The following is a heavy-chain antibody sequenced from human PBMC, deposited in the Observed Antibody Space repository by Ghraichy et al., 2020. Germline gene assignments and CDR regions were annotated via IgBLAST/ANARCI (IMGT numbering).Heavy chain of an antibody. V-gene: IGHV4-4*07. D-gene: IGHD1-26*01. CDR1: GGSISSYY. CDR2: IYTGGNT. Sequence: SETLSLTCTVSGGSISSYYWSWIRQPAGKGLEWIGRIYTGGNTNYNPSLKSRVTISVDTSKNQFSLKLSSVTAADTAVYYCASSSPANIVGGTREFDDWGQGTQVTVSS. CDR3: ASSSPANIVGGTREFDD. J-gene: IGHJ4*02.